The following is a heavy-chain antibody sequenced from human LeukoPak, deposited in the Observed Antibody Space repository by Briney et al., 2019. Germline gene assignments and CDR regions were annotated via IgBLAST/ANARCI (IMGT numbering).Heavy chain of an antibody. CDR1: GGSISSYY. J-gene: IGHJ5*02. CDR3: ARDRPVEGFDP. D-gene: IGHD5-24*01. Sequence: PSETLSLTCTVSGGSISSYYWSWIRQPPGKGLEWIGRIYTSGSTNYNPSLKSRVTISVDTSKNQFSLKLSSVTAADTAVYYCARDRPVEGFDPWGQGTLVTVSS. CDR2: IYTSGST. V-gene: IGHV4-4*08.